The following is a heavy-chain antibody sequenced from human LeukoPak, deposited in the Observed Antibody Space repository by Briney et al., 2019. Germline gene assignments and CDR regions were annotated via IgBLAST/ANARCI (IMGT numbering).Heavy chain of an antibody. Sequence: SETLSLTCAVYGGSFSGYYWSWICQPPGKGLEWIGEINHSGSTNYNPSLKSRVTISVDTSKNQFSLKLSSVTAADTAVYYCARDPRGFWSGYLDYWGQGTLVTVSS. CDR3: ARDPRGFWSGYLDY. J-gene: IGHJ4*02. V-gene: IGHV4-34*01. CDR2: INHSGST. D-gene: IGHD3-3*01. CDR1: GGSFSGYY.